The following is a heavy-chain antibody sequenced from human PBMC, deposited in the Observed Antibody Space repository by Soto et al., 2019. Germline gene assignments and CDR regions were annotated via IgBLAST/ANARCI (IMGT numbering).Heavy chain of an antibody. Sequence: QITLKESGPRLVKPTQTLTLTCTFSGFSLSTSGVGVGWIRQPPGKALEWLALIYWNDDKRYSPSLKSRLTITKDTSKNQVVLTMTNMDPVDTATYYCARLYSSGWYTNWFDPWGQGTLVTVSS. V-gene: IGHV2-5*01. CDR1: GFSLSTSGVG. J-gene: IGHJ5*02. D-gene: IGHD6-19*01. CDR2: IYWNDDK. CDR3: ARLYSSGWYTNWFDP.